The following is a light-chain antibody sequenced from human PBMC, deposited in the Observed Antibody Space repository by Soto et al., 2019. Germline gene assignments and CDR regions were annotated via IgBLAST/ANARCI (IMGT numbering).Light chain of an antibody. CDR1: SGRFASDS. CDR3: QSYDDDSFVV. J-gene: IGLJ2*01. CDR2: GGT. Sequence: NFMLTQPHSVSASPGKTVAISCTRSSGRFASDSVQWYQQRPGSAPTTLIFGGTQRPSGASDRFSASVDSTSTSASLIISGLQTEDEADYYCQSYDDDSFVVFGGGTKLTVL. V-gene: IGLV6-57*04.